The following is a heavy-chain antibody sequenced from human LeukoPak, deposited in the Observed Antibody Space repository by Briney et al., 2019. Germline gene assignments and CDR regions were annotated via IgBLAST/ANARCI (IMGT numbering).Heavy chain of an antibody. V-gene: IGHV1-8*01. D-gene: IGHD7-27*01. J-gene: IGHJ4*02. CDR3: VRTPPNWGFDY. Sequence: QAXGQGLEWXGWMSPNSGDTGYAQKFQGRVTMTSDSSISTAHMELSSLRSEDTAIYYCVRTPPNWGFDYWGQGTLVTVSS. CDR2: MSPNSGDT.